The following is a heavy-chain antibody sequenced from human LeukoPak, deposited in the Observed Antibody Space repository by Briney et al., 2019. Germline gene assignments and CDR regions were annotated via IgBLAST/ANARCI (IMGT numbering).Heavy chain of an antibody. D-gene: IGHD6-19*01. Sequence: SETLSLTCTVSGGSISSYYWSWIRQPPGKGLEWIGYIYYSGSTNYNPSLKSRVTISVDTSKNQFSLKLSSVTAADTAVYYCARREQWLGSPIDYWGQGTLVTVSS. CDR3: ARREQWLGSPIDY. V-gene: IGHV4-59*08. CDR1: GGSISSYY. CDR2: IYYSGST. J-gene: IGHJ4*02.